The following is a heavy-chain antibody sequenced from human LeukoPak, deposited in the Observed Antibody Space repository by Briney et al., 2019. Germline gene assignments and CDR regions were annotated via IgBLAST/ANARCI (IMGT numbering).Heavy chain of an antibody. CDR2: IYYSGST. J-gene: IGHJ4*02. CDR3: ASSGWYLLPGVY. CDR1: GGSISSYY. V-gene: IGHV4-39*01. D-gene: IGHD6-19*01. Sequence: SETLSLTCTVSGGSISSYYWSWIRRPPGKGLEWIGTIYYSGSTYYNASLKSRVTISVDTSKNQFSLKLSSVTAADTAVYYCASSGWYLLPGVYWGQGTLVTVSS.